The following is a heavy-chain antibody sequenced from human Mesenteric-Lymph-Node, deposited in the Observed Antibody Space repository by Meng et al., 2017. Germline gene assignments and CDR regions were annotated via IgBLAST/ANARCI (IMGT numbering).Heavy chain of an antibody. J-gene: IGHJ4*02. V-gene: IGHV3-74*01. CDR2: INEDGRVT. Sequence: EVQLVESGGVLVQPGGSLRLSCAASGFTFSSYWMHWVRQTPGKGLVWVSRINEDGRVTNYADSVKGRFTVSRDNAKNTLYLQLNSLRAEDTAVYYCATRGEHLYWGQGTLVTVSS. CDR1: GFTFSSYW. CDR3: ATRGEHLY. D-gene: IGHD2-21*01.